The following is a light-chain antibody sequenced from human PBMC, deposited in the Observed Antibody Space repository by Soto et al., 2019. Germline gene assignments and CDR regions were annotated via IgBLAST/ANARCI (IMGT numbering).Light chain of an antibody. J-gene: IGKJ5*01. CDR2: DTS. CDR1: QGVSDTY. V-gene: IGKV3-20*01. Sequence: IVLTQSPGTLSLSPGERATLSCRTSQGVSDTYVARYQHTPGQAPRPLLYDTSSRATGIPDRFSGSGSGPAFTLTISRLEPDDFAVFSCQQSGTPEITFAQRTRLQI. CDR3: QQSGTPEIT.